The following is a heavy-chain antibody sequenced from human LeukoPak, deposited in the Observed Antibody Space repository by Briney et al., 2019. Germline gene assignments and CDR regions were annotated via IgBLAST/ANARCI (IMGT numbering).Heavy chain of an antibody. CDR2: INANGGVT. Sequence: GGSLRLSCAASGFTFRNYAMNWVPQAPGEGLEWVSGINANGGVTYYADSVKGRFTISRDNSKNTLSLQMNSLRADDTAVYYCYYYYDSSVSHPRDSWGQGTLVTVSS. D-gene: IGHD3-22*01. V-gene: IGHV3-23*01. CDR3: YYYYDSSVSHPRDS. CDR1: GFTFRNYA. J-gene: IGHJ4*02.